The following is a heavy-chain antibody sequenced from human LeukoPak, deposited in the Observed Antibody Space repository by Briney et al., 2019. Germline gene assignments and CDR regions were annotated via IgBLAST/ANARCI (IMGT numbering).Heavy chain of an antibody. D-gene: IGHD3-22*01. CDR2: ISSGSTYI. J-gene: IGHJ4*02. Sequence: GGSLRLSCAASGVTFSTYEMNWVRQTPGKGLEWVSYISSGSTYIHYADSVKGRFTISRDNAKNSLYLQMNSLRAEDTAVYYCARSVQPPYYYDRSGPFPGDYWGQGTLVTVSS. CDR1: GVTFSTYE. CDR3: ARSVQPPYYYDRSGPFPGDY. V-gene: IGHV3-21*01.